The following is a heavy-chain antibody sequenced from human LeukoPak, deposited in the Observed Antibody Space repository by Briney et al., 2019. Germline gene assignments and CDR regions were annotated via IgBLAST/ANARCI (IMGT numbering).Heavy chain of an antibody. D-gene: IGHD5-24*01. CDR1: GFTFSSYW. V-gene: IGHV3-74*01. J-gene: IGHJ4*02. CDR2: INRDGRST. CDR3: ARQFWRDGYTIDY. Sequence: PGGSLRLSCAASGFTFSSYWMHGVRHAPGKGRVGVSRINRDGRSTTYGDPVGGRFTISRDNAKNTLYLQMNSLRAEDTAVYYCARQFWRDGYTIDYWGQGTLVTVSS.